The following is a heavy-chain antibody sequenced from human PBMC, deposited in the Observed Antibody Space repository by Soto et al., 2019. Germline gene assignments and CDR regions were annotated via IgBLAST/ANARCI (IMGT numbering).Heavy chain of an antibody. CDR1: GFTFSSYG. Sequence: QVQLVESGGGVVQPGRSLRLSCAASGFTFSSYGIHWVRQAPGKGLEWVALISYDGSNKYYADSVKGRFTISRDNSKNTVYLQMNSLRAEDTAVYYCAKDMSRGRSWYVEEYWGQGTLVTVSS. J-gene: IGHJ4*02. CDR3: AKDMSRGRSWYVEEY. V-gene: IGHV3-30*18. D-gene: IGHD6-13*01. CDR2: ISYDGSNK.